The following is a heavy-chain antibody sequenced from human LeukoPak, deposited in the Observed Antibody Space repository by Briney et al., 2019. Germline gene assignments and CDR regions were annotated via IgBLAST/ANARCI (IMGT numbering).Heavy chain of an antibody. CDR1: GGSISSSSYY. CDR3: ARQFPLMGIVIQLRGFDP. J-gene: IGHJ5*02. D-gene: IGHD2/OR15-2a*01. V-gene: IGHV4-39*01. CDR2: IYYSGST. Sequence: SETLSLTCTVSGGSISSSSYYWGWIRQPPGKGLEWIGSIYYSGSTYYNPSLKSRVTISVDTSKNQFSLKLSSVTAADTAVYYCARQFPLMGIVIQLRGFDPWGQGTLVTVSS.